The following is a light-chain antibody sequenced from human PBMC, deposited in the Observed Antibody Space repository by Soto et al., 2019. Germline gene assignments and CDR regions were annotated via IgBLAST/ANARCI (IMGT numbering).Light chain of an antibody. J-gene: IGKJ1*01. V-gene: IGKV3-20*01. Sequence: EIVLTQSPGTLSLSPGERATLSCRASQSFSSSYLAWYQQKTGQAPRLLIYGASSRPTGITDRFSGSGSATDFTLTISRLEPEDFAVYYCQQYGSSRTFGQGTKVEI. CDR2: GAS. CDR3: QQYGSSRT. CDR1: QSFSSSY.